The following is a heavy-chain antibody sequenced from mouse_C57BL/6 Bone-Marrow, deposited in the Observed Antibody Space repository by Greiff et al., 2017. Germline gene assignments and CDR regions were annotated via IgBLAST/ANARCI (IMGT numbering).Heavy chain of an antibody. CDR2: ISSGGSYT. CDR1: GFTFSSYG. Sequence: EVQLVESGGDLVKPGGSLKLSCAASGFTFSSYGMSLVRQTPDKRLEWVATISSGGSYTYYPDSVKGRFTISRDNAKNTLYLQMSSLKSEDTAMYYCARHDNYGFAYWGQGTLVTVSA. D-gene: IGHD1-1*01. CDR3: ARHDNYGFAY. J-gene: IGHJ3*01. V-gene: IGHV5-6*01.